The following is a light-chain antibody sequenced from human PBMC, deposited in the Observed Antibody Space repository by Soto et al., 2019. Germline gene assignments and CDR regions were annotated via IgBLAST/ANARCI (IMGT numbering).Light chain of an antibody. CDR2: DTS. CDR3: QQRGT. Sequence: ESLFTQSPGTLSLSPGERATLSCRASQSVNKHLAWYQHRPGQAPRLLIYDTSYRAAGIPARFSGSGSGTDFTLTISSLEPEDLAVYYCQQRGTVGTGNKGDIK. CDR1: QSVNKH. V-gene: IGKV3-11*01. J-gene: IGKJ3*01.